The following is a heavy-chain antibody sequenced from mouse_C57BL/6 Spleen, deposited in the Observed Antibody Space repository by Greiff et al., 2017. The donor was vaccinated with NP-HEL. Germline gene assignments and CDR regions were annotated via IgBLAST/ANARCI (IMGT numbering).Heavy chain of an antibody. V-gene: IGHV1-52*01. CDR2: IDPSDSET. CDR3: AILVWEGGYFDY. Sequence: QVQLQQPGAELVRPGSSVKLSCKASGYTFTSYWMHWVKQRPIQGLEWIGNIDPSDSETHYNQKFKDKATLTVDKSSSTAYMQLSSLTSEDSSVYYCAILVWEGGYFDYWGQGTTLTVSS. J-gene: IGHJ2*01. CDR1: GYTFTSYW. D-gene: IGHD2-2*01.